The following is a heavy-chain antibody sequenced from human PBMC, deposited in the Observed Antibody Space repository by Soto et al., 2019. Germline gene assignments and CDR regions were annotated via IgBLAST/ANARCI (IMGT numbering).Heavy chain of an antibody. D-gene: IGHD2-15*01. CDR3: ARDPYCSGGSSYGWFHP. CDR1: GFTFSSYS. CDR2: ISSSSYI. J-gene: IGHJ5*02. V-gene: IGHV3-21*01. Sequence: GGSLRLSCAASGFTFSSYSMNWVRQAPGKGLEWVSSISSSSYIYYADSVKGRFTISRDNAKNSLYLQMNSLRAEDTAVYDCARDPYCSGGSSYGWFHPWGQGT.